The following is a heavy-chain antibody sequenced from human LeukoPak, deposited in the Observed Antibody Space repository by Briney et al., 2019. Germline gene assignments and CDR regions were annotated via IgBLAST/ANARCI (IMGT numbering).Heavy chain of an antibody. V-gene: IGHV3-11*01. CDR2: ISSSGSTI. CDR3: ASTGYSSGWYYFDY. J-gene: IGHJ4*02. D-gene: IGHD6-19*01. CDR1: GFTFSDYY. Sequence: PGGSLRLSCAASGFTFSDYYMSWIRQAPGKGLEWVSYISSSGSTIYYADSVKGRFTISRDDAKNSLYLQMNSLRAEDTAVYYCASTGYSSGWYYFDYWGQGTLVTVSS.